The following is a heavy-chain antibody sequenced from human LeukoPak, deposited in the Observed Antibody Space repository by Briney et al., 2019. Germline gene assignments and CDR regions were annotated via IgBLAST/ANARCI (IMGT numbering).Heavy chain of an antibody. Sequence: GGSLRLSCAASGFTFSSYGMHWVRQAPGKGLEWVAVIWYDGSNKYYADSVKGRFTISRDNSKNTLYLQMNSLRAEDTAVYYCARGDHGDSGKFDYWGQGTLVTVSS. V-gene: IGHV3-33*01. CDR3: ARGDHGDSGKFDY. J-gene: IGHJ4*02. D-gene: IGHD4-17*01. CDR2: IWYDGSNK. CDR1: GFTFSSYG.